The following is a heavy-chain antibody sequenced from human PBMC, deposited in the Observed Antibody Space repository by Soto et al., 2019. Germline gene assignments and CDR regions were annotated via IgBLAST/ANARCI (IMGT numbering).Heavy chain of an antibody. D-gene: IGHD6-13*01. CDR2: IYTRGTI. J-gene: IGHJ5*02. CDR1: GGSLDHYF. CDR3: ARDQIMVAVGVSPFDP. V-gene: IGHV4-4*07. Sequence: SETLSLTCTVSGGSLDHYFWSWIRQPAGKGLEWIGRIYTRGTINYNPSLKSRVTLSVDTSKNQFSLNLSSVTAADTAVYYCARDQIMVAVGVSPFDPWGQGTLVTVSS.